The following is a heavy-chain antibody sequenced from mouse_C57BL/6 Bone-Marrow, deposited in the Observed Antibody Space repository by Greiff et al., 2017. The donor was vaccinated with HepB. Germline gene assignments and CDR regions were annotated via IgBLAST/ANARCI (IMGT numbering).Heavy chain of an antibody. Sequence: VQLQQSGAELVRPGASVKLSCTASGFNIKDDYMHWVKQRPEQGLEWIGWIDPENGDTEYASKFQGKATITADTSSNTAYLQRSSLTSEDTAVYYCARDYGSSYGYFDVWGTGTTVTVSS. J-gene: IGHJ1*03. D-gene: IGHD1-1*01. CDR1: GFNIKDDY. V-gene: IGHV14-4*01. CDR3: ARDYGSSYGYFDV. CDR2: IDPENGDT.